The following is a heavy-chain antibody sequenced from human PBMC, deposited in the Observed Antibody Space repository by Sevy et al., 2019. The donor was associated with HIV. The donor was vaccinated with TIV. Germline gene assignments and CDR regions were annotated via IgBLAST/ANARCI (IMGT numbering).Heavy chain of an antibody. CDR2: IRYDGSNK. CDR1: GFTFSSYG. Sequence: GESLKISCAASGFTFSSYGMHWVRQAPGKGLEWVAFIRYDGSNKYYADSVKGRFTISRDNSKNTLYLQMNSLRAEDTAVYYCAKDGYCSSTSCYLVIYYYYGMDVWGQGTTVTVSS. CDR3: AKDGYCSSTSCYLVIYYYYGMDV. D-gene: IGHD2-2*03. V-gene: IGHV3-30*02. J-gene: IGHJ6*02.